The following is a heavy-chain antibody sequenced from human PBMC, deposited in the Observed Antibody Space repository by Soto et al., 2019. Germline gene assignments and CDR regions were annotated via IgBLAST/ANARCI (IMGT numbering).Heavy chain of an antibody. D-gene: IGHD2-15*01. CDR3: ARARPHIVVVVGETPGYYRMDV. CDR1: GFSFSDYY. CDR2: IRGSGSTK. Sequence: PGGSLRLSCAASGFSFSDYYMSWIRQAPGKGLEWVSDIRGSGSTKYYADSVKGRFTISRDNAKNSLYLQMNSLRAEDTAVYYCARARPHIVVVVGETPGYYRMDVWGQGTTVTVSS. J-gene: IGHJ6*02. V-gene: IGHV3-11*01.